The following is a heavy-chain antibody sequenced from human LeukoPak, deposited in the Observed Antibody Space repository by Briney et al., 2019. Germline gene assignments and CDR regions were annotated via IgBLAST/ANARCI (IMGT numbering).Heavy chain of an antibody. CDR3: ARVRRGTDHDAFDI. CDR2: INPNSGGT. CDR1: GYTFTGYY. Sequence: ASVKVSCKASGYTFTGYYMHWVRQAPEQGLEWMGRINPNSGGTNYAQKFHGRVTMTRETSISTAYMELSRLRSDDTDVYYCARVRRGTDHDAFDIWGQGTMVTVSS. D-gene: IGHD3/OR15-3a*01. V-gene: IGHV1-2*05. J-gene: IGHJ3*02.